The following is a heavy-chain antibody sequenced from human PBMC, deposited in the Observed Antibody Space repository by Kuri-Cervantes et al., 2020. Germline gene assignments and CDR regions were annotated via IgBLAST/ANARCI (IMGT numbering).Heavy chain of an antibody. V-gene: IGHV3-23*01. Sequence: GESLKISCAASGFTFSSYAMSWVRQAPGKGLEWVSAISGSGGSTYYADSVKGRFTISRDNAKNSLYLQMNSLRAEDTAVYYCAREEDTAMAMNWFDPWGQGALVTVSS. CDR2: ISGSGGST. CDR1: GFTFSSYA. D-gene: IGHD5-18*01. CDR3: AREEDTAMAMNWFDP. J-gene: IGHJ5*02.